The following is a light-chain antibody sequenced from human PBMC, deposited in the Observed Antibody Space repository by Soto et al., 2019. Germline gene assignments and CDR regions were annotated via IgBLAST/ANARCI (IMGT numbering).Light chain of an antibody. CDR2: DAS. V-gene: IGKV3-11*01. Sequence: EIVLTQSPATLSLSPGERATLSCRASQNVRSNLAWYQQKPGQAPRLLIYDASNRATGIPARFSGSGSGTDFTLDISSLEPEDFAVYYCQHRSNWPWTFGQGTKVEIK. CDR3: QHRSNWPWT. CDR1: QNVRSN. J-gene: IGKJ1*01.